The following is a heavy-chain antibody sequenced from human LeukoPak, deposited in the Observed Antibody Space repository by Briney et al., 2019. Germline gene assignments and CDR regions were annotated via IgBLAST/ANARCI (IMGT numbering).Heavy chain of an antibody. V-gene: IGHV3-48*03. CDR2: ISDSGSTI. D-gene: IGHD1-26*01. CDR1: GFTFRSYE. CDR3: AREIVGADY. J-gene: IGHJ4*02. Sequence: GGSLRLSCAASGFTFRSYEMNWVRQAPGKGLEWISYISDSGSTIYYADSVKGRFTISRDNAKNSLFLQMNSLRAEDTAVYYYAREIVGADYWGQGTLVTVSS.